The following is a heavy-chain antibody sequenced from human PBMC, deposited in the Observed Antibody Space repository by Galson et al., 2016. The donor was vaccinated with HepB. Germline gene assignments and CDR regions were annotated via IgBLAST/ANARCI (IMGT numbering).Heavy chain of an antibody. CDR3: AKGKWDFDS. Sequence: SLRLSCAASGFTFSTYGMHWVRQAPGKGLEWVALISYDGKRVSYADSVKGRVTISRDNSKNTLYLQMHSLRGEDTAVYYCAKGKWDFDSWGQGTLVTVSS. V-gene: IGHV3-30*18. D-gene: IGHD2-8*01. CDR2: ISYDGKRV. CDR1: GFTFSTYG. J-gene: IGHJ4*02.